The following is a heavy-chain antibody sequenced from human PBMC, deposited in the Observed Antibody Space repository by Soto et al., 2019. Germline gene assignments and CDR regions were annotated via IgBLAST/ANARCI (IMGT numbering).Heavy chain of an antibody. CDR2: ISYSGNT. CDR3: ACLRGKRGSPFDY. J-gene: IGHJ4*02. D-gene: IGHD2-15*01. CDR1: GDSTSNYY. V-gene: IGHV4-59*01. Sequence: QVPLQESGPRLVKPSETLSLTCIISGDSTSNYYWSWIRQSPGKGLEWIGYISYSGNTNYNPSLKSRVTISVDTSKDQLSLKVTSVTAAETAMYYCACLRGKRGSPFDYWGQGTQVTVSS.